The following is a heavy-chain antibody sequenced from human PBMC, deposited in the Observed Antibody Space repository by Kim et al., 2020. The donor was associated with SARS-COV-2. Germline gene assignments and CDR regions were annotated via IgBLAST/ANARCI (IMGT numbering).Heavy chain of an antibody. J-gene: IGHJ4*02. Sequence: GGSLRLSCAASGFTFSSYGMHWVRQAPGKGLEWVAVISYDGSNKYYADSVKGRFTISRDNSKNTLYLQMNSLRAEDTAVYYCARDRLRYCSGGSCYSLGDSWGQGTLVTVSS. D-gene: IGHD2-15*01. CDR2: ISYDGSNK. CDR1: GFTFSSYG. V-gene: IGHV3-33*05. CDR3: ARDRLRYCSGGSCYSLGDS.